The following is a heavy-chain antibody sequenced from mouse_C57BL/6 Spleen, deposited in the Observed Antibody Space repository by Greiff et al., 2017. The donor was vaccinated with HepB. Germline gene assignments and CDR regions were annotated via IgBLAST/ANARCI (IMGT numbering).Heavy chain of an antibody. D-gene: IGHD1-1*01. CDR2: IYPGSGNT. CDR1: GYSFTSYY. CDR3: ARPYDYGSSPWFAY. J-gene: IGHJ3*01. V-gene: IGHV1-66*01. Sequence: VQLQQSGPELVKPGASVKISCKASGYSFTSYYIHWVKQRPGQGLEWIGWIYPGSGNTKYNEKFKGTATLTADTSSSTAYMQLSSLTSEDSAVYYCARPYDYGSSPWFAYWGQGTLVTVAA.